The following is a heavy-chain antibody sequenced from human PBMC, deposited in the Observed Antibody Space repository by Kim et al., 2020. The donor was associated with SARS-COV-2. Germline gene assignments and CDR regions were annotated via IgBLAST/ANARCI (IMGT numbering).Heavy chain of an antibody. D-gene: IGHD6-19*01. CDR3: AKEYYSSGWYVGDYYYYGMDV. CDR2: IWYDGSNK. CDR1: GFTFSSYG. V-gene: IGHV3-33*06. Sequence: GRSLRLSCAASGFTFSSYGMHWVRQAPGKGLEWVAVIWYDGSNKYYADSVKGRFTISRDNSKNTLYLQMNSLRAEDTAVYYCAKEYYSSGWYVGDYYYYGMDVWGQGTTVTVSS. J-gene: IGHJ6*02.